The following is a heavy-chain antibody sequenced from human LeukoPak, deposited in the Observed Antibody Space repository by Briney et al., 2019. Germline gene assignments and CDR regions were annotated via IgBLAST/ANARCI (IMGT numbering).Heavy chain of an antibody. V-gene: IGHV4-4*07. CDR3: EGGGQWLVNY. CDR1: GGSISSYH. CDR2: IYTSGST. D-gene: IGHD6-19*01. Sequence: SETLSLTCTVSGGSISSYHWSWIRQPAGKGLEWILRIYTSGSTHYNPSLKSRVTMSVDTSTNQFSLKLSSVTAADTAVYFCEGGGQWLVNYWGQGTLVTVSS. J-gene: IGHJ4*02.